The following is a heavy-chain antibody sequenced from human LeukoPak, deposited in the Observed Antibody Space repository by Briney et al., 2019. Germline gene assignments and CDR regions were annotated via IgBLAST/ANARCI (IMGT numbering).Heavy chain of an antibody. CDR2: FSSSGSTI. D-gene: IGHD3-10*01. V-gene: IGHV3-11*04. Sequence: GGSLRLSCAASGFTFSDYYMSWIRQAPGKGLEWVSYFSSSGSTIYYADSVKGRFTISRDNAKNSLYLQMNSLRAEDTAVYYCARPNDGSGSYAPWYYFDYWGQGTVVTVSS. J-gene: IGHJ4*02. CDR3: ARPNDGSGSYAPWYYFDY. CDR1: GFTFSDYY.